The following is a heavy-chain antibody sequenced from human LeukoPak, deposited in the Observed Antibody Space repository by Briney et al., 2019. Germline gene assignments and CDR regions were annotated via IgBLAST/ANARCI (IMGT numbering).Heavy chain of an antibody. Sequence: GASVTVSCKASGYTFIVYYIHWVRQAPGQGLEWMGWINHNTGGTNYAQKFQGRVAMTRDTSISTAYMELNSLRSDDTAVYYCASEVTGFYWGQGTLVTVAS. CDR1: GYTFIVYY. V-gene: IGHV1-2*02. CDR2: INHNTGGT. CDR3: ASEVTGFY. D-gene: IGHD3-9*01. J-gene: IGHJ4*02.